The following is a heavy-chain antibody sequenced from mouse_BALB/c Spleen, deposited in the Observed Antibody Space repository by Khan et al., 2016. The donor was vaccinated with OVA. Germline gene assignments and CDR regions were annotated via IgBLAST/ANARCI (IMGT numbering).Heavy chain of an antibody. CDR1: GYTFTSYY. CDR3: SRTGFGNPCAC. J-gene: IGHJ3*01. D-gene: IGHD2-1*01. CDR2: INPHNDYP. V-gene: IGHV1S81*02. Sequence: QIQLVQPGAELVKPGASVKLSCKASGYTFTSYYMYWVKQSPGHGLEWIGGINPHNDYPHLNEKFKRTATLTVDKSSSTAYMQLSSLTSEYSAVYYCSRTGFGNPCACWGQGTLVTVSA.